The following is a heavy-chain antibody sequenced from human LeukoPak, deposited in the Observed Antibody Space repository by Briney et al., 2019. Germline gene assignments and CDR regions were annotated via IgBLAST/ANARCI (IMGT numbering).Heavy chain of an antibody. J-gene: IGHJ4*02. Sequence: SETLSLTCTVSGGSISSSSYYWGWIRQPPGKGLEWIGSIYYSGSTYYNPSLKSRVTISVDTSKNQFSLKLSSVTAADTAVYYCARRTPSNYFDYWGQGTLVTVSS. D-gene: IGHD2-15*01. V-gene: IGHV4-39*01. CDR2: IYYSGST. CDR3: ARRTPSNYFDY. CDR1: GGSISSSSYY.